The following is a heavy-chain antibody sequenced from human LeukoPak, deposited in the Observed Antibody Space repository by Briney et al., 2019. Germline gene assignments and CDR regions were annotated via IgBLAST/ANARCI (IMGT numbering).Heavy chain of an antibody. CDR2: IIPIFGTA. CDR3: ARDRDFWRGPIVY. J-gene: IGHJ4*02. D-gene: IGHD3-3*01. CDR1: GGTFSSYA. V-gene: IGHV1-69*05. Sequence: SVKVSCKASGGTFSSYAISWVRQAPGQGLEWMGGIIPIFGTANYAQKFQGRVTMTTDTSTSTAYMELRSLRSDDTAVYYCARDRDFWRGPIVYWGQGTLVTVSS.